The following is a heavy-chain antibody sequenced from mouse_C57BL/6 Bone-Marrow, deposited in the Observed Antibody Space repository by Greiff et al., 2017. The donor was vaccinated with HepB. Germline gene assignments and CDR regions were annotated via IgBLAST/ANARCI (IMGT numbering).Heavy chain of an antibody. J-gene: IGHJ2*01. CDR2: IDPSDSYT. V-gene: IGHV1-69*01. Sequence: LQQPGAELVMPGASVMLSCKASGYTFTSHWMHWVKQRPGQGLEWIGEIDPSDSYTNYNQTFKGKSTLTVDKSSSTAYMQLSSLTSEDSAVYYCVRRRVPYYFDYWGQGTTLTVSS. CDR3: VRRRVPYYFDY. CDR1: GYTFTSHW.